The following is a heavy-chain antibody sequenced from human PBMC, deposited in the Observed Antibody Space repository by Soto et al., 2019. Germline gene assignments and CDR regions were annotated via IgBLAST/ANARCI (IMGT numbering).Heavy chain of an antibody. Sequence: GASVKVSCKASGYTFTSYGISWVRQAPGQGLEWMGWINAYNGNTNYAQKLQGRVTMTTDTSTSTAYMELRSLRSDDTAVYYCARAPLGLGELCWFDPWGQGTLVTVSS. CDR2: INAYNGNT. CDR3: ARAPLGLGELCWFDP. CDR1: GYTFTSYG. J-gene: IGHJ5*02. V-gene: IGHV1-18*01. D-gene: IGHD3-16*01.